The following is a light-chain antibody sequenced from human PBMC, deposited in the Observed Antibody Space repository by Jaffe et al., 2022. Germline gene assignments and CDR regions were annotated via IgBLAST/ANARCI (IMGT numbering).Light chain of an antibody. CDR2: GAS. CDR3: QQYGDSLYT. Sequence: NVLAQSPGTLALSAGESATLSCRTTQTIRSSHLNWYQQKPGQAPRLLIYGASNRATGIPDRFSGSGSGTDFTLTIRRLEPEDFAVYYCQQYGDSLYTFGQGTKLEIK. CDR1: QTIRSSH. J-gene: IGKJ2*01. V-gene: IGKV3-20*01.